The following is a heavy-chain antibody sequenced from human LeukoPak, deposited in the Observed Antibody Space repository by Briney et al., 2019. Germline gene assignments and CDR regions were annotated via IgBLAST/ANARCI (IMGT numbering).Heavy chain of an antibody. CDR3: ARSVGATYYYYGMDV. J-gene: IGHJ6*02. CDR2: INPNSGGT. CDR1: GYTFTGYY. V-gene: IGHV1-2*02. Sequence: ASVKVTCKASGYTFTGYYMHWVRQAPGQGLEWMGWINPNSGGTNYAQKFQGRVTMTRDTSISTAYMELSRLRSDDTAVYYCARSVGATYYYYGMDVLGQGTTVTVSS. D-gene: IGHD1-26*01.